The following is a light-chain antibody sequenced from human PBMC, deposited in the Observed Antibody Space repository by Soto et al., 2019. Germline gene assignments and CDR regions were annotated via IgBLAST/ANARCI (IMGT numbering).Light chain of an antibody. CDR2: EVS. J-gene: IGLJ3*02. Sequence: QSALTQPASVSGSPGQSITISCTGTSSDVGSYNLVSWYQQHPGKAPKLMIYEVSKRPSGVSNRFSGSKSGNTASLTISGLKAENEADYYCCSYAGRSIEVFGGGTKLTVL. CDR1: SSDVGSYNL. CDR3: CSYAGRSIEV. V-gene: IGLV2-23*02.